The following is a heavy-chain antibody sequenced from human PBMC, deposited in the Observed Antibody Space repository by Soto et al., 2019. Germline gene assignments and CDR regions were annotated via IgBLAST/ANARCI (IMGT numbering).Heavy chain of an antibody. D-gene: IGHD6-6*01. CDR3: AREYSSSPWVPWFDP. CDR2: IWYDGSNK. CDR1: GFTFSSYG. Sequence: PGGSLRLSCAASGFTFSSYGMHWVRQAPGKGLEWVAVIWYDGSNKYYADSVKGRFTISRDNPKNTLYLQMNSLRAEDTAVYYCAREYSSSPWVPWFDPWGQGTLVTVSS. V-gene: IGHV3-33*01. J-gene: IGHJ5*02.